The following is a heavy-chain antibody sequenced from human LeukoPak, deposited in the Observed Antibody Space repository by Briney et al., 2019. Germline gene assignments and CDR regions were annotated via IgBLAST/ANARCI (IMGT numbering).Heavy chain of an antibody. CDR3: AWAGGNLLLLDF. D-gene: IGHD2-15*01. J-gene: IGHJ4*02. Sequence: GGSLRLSCAASGSLISGSAMHWVRQVSGKGLQWIGRVRSKENNYATTYGASMEGRFTISRDDSKNTAYLQMDSLKTEDTAVYCCAWAGGNLLLLDFWGRGTLVTVSS. CDR1: GSLISGSA. V-gene: IGHV3-73*01. CDR2: VRSKENNYAT.